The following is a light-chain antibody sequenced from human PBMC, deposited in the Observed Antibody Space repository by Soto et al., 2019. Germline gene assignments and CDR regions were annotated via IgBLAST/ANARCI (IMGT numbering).Light chain of an antibody. CDR2: DAS. CDR1: QSVSSY. Sequence: EIVLTQSPSTLSLSAVERATLSWRASQSVSSYLAWYQQKPGQAPRLLIYDASNRATGIPARFSGSGSGTDFTLTISSLEPEDFAVYYCQQRSNWPITFGPGTKVDIK. J-gene: IGKJ3*01. CDR3: QQRSNWPIT. V-gene: IGKV3-11*01.